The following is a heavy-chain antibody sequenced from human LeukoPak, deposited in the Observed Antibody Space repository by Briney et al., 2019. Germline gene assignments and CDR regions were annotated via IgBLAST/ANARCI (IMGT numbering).Heavy chain of an antibody. J-gene: IGHJ4*02. CDR1: GFTFSSYG. CDR3: AKDNYYDSSGAFDY. Sequence: GGSLRLSCAASGFTFSSYGMIWVRQAPGKGLEWVSSLSDTGGRTDYAASVKGRFTISRDNAKNSLYLQMNGLRAEDTALYYCAKDNYYDSSGAFDYWGQGTLVTVSS. V-gene: IGHV3-23*01. CDR2: LSDTGGRT. D-gene: IGHD3-22*01.